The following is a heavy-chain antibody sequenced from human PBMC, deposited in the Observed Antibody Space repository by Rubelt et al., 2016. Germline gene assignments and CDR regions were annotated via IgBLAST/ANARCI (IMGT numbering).Heavy chain of an antibody. CDR2: ISGSSAAI. CDR3: ARHLSGNVYYGMDV. CDR1: GFTFNNYA. V-gene: IGHV3-48*01. D-gene: IGHD3-10*01. J-gene: IGHJ6*02. Sequence: EVQLVESGGGLIQPGGSLRLSCAASGFTFNNYAMNWVRQSPGKGLEWVAYISGSSAAIRYAESVKGRFTVSHDSAKKTLFLKMNSLRPEDTARYYCARHLSGNVYYGMDVWGQGTTVTVSS.